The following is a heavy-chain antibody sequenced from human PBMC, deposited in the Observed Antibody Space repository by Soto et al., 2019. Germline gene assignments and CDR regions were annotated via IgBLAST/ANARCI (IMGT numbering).Heavy chain of an antibody. CDR1: GFTFSSYA. V-gene: IGHV3-23*01. D-gene: IGHD6-25*01. Sequence: EVQLLESGGGLVQPGGSLRLSCAASGFTFSSYAMSWVRQAPGKGLEWVSAISGSGGSTYYADSVKGRATISRDKYKTALYLQMNSLRAGDTAVYYCAKAPATIVNPGDALDSWGRGRRVTVSS. CDR2: ISGSGGST. J-gene: IGHJ3*02. CDR3: AKAPATIVNPGDALDS.